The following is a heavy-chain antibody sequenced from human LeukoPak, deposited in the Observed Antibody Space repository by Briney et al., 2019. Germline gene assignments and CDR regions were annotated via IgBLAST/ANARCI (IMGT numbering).Heavy chain of an antibody. CDR1: GFTFRDYC. CDR2: IRSKAYGGGTT. V-gene: IGHV3-49*03. Sequence: GGSLRLSCAGSGFTFRDYCLIWLRQAPGKGLEWVGFIRSKAYGGGTTDSVTSVNASFTVKRDDSQDMPYQQMNNLKTEDTAVYFCSRSYCSSTSCYQFYFDSWGRGSLVTVSS. J-gene: IGHJ4*02. D-gene: IGHD2-2*01. CDR3: SRSYCSSTSCYQFYFDS.